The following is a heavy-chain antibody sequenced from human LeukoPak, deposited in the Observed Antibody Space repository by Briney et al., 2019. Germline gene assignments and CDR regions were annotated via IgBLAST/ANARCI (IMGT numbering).Heavy chain of an antibody. CDR3: VTDHSITWYGRYDY. CDR2: IQRKSESETT. Sequence: GGSLRLSCAASGFVFSNTWMTWVRQAPGKGLEWVGRIQRKSESETTDYAAPLKGRFTISRDDSKNTLYLQLNSLKTEDTAVYYCVTDHSITWYGRYDYWGQGTLVTVSS. D-gene: IGHD6-13*01. J-gene: IGHJ4*02. V-gene: IGHV3-15*01. CDR1: GFVFSNTW.